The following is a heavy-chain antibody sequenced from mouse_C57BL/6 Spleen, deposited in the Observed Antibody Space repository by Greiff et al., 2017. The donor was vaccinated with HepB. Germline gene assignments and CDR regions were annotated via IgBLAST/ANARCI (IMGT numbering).Heavy chain of an antibody. Sequence: QVQLQQPGAELVKPGASVKLSCKASGYTFTSYWMHWVKQRPGQGLEWIGMIHPNSGSTNYNEKFKSKATLTVDKSSSTAYMQLSSLTSEDSAVYDCARYYSNYEYFDYWGQGTTLTVSS. CDR1: GYTFTSYW. J-gene: IGHJ2*01. D-gene: IGHD2-5*01. CDR2: IHPNSGST. CDR3: ARYYSNYEYFDY. V-gene: IGHV1-64*01.